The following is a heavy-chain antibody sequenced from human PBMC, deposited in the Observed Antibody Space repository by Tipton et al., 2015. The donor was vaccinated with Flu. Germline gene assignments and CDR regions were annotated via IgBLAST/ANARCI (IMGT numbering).Heavy chain of an antibody. V-gene: IGHV3-72*01. CDR1: GFAFSDHY. Sequence: QLVQSGGGLIQPGGSLRLSCVASGFAFSDHYIDWVRQAPGKGLEWIGRNRNRPHNYRPEYAASVRDRFVLSRDDSTNSVYLQMNSLKIEDTAVYDCARGGTVVNEYYDPMDAWGQGTTVIVSS. D-gene: IGHD2/OR15-2a*01. CDR2: NRNRPHNYRP. J-gene: IGHJ6*02. CDR3: ARGGTVVNEYYDPMDA.